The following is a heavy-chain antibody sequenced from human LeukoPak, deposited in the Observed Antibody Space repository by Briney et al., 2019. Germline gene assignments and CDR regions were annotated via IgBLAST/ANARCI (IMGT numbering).Heavy chain of an antibody. CDR3: ARVPVNYYYYYYYMDV. CDR2: INPNSGGT. D-gene: IGHD1-20*01. Sequence: ASVKVSCKASGYTFTGYYMHWVRQAPGQGLEWMGWINPNSGGTNYAQKFQGRVTMTRDTSISTAYMELSRLRSDDTAVYYCARVPVNYYYYYYYMDVWGKGTTVTVSS. V-gene: IGHV1-2*02. J-gene: IGHJ6*03. CDR1: GYTFTGYY.